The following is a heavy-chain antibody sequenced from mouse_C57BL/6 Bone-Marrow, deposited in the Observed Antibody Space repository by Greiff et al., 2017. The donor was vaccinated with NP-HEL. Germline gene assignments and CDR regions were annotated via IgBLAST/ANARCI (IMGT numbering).Heavy chain of an antibody. CDR1: GYSITSGYY. CDR2: ISYDGSN. V-gene: IGHV3-6*01. Sequence: EVKLVESGPGLVKPSQSLSLTCSVTGYSITSGYYWNWIRQFPGNKLEWMGYISYDGSNNYNPSLKNRISITRDTSKNQFFLKLNSVTTEDTATYYCARDKGYDYDGRGPWFAYWGQGTLVTVSA. J-gene: IGHJ3*01. CDR3: ARDKGYDYDGRGPWFAY. D-gene: IGHD2-4*01.